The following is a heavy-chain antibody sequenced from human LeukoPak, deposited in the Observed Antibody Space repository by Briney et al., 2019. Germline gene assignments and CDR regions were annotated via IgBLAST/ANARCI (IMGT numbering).Heavy chain of an antibody. CDR1: GFTFSSYD. D-gene: IGHD2-8*01. J-gene: IGHJ3*02. V-gene: IGHV3-13*01. Sequence: GGSLRLSCAASGFTFSSYDMPWVRQATGKGLEWVSAIGTAGDTYYPGSVKGRFTISRENAKNSLYLQMNSLRAGDTAVYYCARASTVLDAFDIWGQGTMVTVSS. CDR2: IGTAGDT. CDR3: ARASTVLDAFDI.